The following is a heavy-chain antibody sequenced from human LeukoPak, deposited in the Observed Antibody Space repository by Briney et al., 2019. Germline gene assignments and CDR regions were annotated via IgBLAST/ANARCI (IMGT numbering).Heavy chain of an antibody. D-gene: IGHD5/OR15-5a*01. Sequence: SETLSLTCTVSGGSISSTIYYWGWIRQPPGKGLEWIGSIYYRGSTYYNPSLKSRVAISVDTSKNQFSLKLSSVTAADTAVYYCARDRVVSILAYFDYWGQGTLVTVSS. CDR3: ARDRVVSILAYFDY. CDR2: IYYRGST. V-gene: IGHV4-39*07. CDR1: GGSISSTIYY. J-gene: IGHJ4*02.